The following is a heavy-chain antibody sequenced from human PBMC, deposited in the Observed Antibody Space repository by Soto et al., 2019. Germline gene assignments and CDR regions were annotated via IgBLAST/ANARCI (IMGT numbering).Heavy chain of an antibody. CDR3: ARDLGSGVLDY. Sequence: PSETLSLTCTVSGGSISSYYWSWIRQPPGKGLEWIGYIYYSGSTNYNPSLKSRVTISVDTSKNQFSLKLSSVTAADTAVYYCARDLGSGVLDYWGQGTLVTVSS. V-gene: IGHV4-59*01. CDR1: GGSISSYY. J-gene: IGHJ4*02. CDR2: IYYSGST. D-gene: IGHD2-15*01.